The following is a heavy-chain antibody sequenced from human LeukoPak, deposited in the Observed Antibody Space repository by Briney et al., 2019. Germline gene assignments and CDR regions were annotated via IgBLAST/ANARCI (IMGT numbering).Heavy chain of an antibody. CDR2: IIPIFRTT. D-gene: IGHD5-24*01. J-gene: IGHJ4*02. CDR3: ARSQRAGYNVYYFDS. CDR1: GGSFRSYG. V-gene: IGHV1-69*05. Sequence: SVKVSCKTSGGSFRSYGVSWVRHAPGQGLEWMGGIIPIFRTTNYEQRFRGRVTITTDESTSSVYMELSSLRSEDTAVYYCARSQRAGYNVYYFDSWGQGTLVTVSS.